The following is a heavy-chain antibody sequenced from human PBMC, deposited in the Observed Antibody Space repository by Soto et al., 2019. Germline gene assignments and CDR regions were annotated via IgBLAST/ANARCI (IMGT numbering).Heavy chain of an antibody. V-gene: IGHV4-31*03. CDR1: GGSISSGGYY. CDR2: IYYSGST. CDR3: ARVCGGDCHYGMDV. D-gene: IGHD2-21*02. Sequence: QVQLQESGPGLVKPSQTLSLTCTVSGGSISSGGYYWSWIRQHPGKGLEWIGYIYYSGSTYYNPSLTSRVTIPVETSKNQFSRKLRSVTAADRAVYYCARVCGGDCHYGMDVWGQGTTVTVSS. J-gene: IGHJ6*02.